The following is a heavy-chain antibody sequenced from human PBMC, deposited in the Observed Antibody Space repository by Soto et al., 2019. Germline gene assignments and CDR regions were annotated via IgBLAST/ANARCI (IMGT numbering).Heavy chain of an antibody. D-gene: IGHD6-6*01. Sequence: ASVKVSCKASGYTFTNYYIHWVRQAPGQGLEWMGMINPNGGSTSYAQKFQGRVTMTRDTSTTTVYMELNSLRAEDTAVYYCARRGSSSGGRVYWGQGTLVTVSS. CDR1: GYTFTNYY. CDR2: INPNGGST. J-gene: IGHJ4*02. CDR3: ARRGSSSGGRVY. V-gene: IGHV1-46*01.